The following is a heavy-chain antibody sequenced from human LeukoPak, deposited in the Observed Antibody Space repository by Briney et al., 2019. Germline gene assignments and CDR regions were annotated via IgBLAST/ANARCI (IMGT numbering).Heavy chain of an antibody. CDR1: GGTFSSYA. Sequence: SVKVSCKASGGTFSSYAISWVRQAPGQGLEWMGGIIPIFGTANYAQKFQGRVTITADESTSTAYMELSSLRSEDTAVYYCARVDNSYDSSGAQHDAFDVWGQGTMVTVSS. CDR3: ARVDNSYDSSGAQHDAFDV. CDR2: IIPIFGTA. J-gene: IGHJ3*01. V-gene: IGHV1-69*13. D-gene: IGHD3-22*01.